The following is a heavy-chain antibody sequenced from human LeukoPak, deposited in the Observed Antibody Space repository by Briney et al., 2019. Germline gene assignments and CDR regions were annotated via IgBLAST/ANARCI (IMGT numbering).Heavy chain of an antibody. CDR1: GGSISSADYY. CDR2: IYYSGST. CDR3: ARNPIAAAGKNYFDY. Sequence: SETLSLTCAVSGGSISSADYYWSWIRQPPGKGLEWIGYIYYSGSTNYNPSLKSRVTISVDTSKNQFSLKLSSVTAADTAVYYCARNPIAAAGKNYFDYWGQGTLVTVSS. V-gene: IGHV4-61*08. D-gene: IGHD6-13*01. J-gene: IGHJ4*02.